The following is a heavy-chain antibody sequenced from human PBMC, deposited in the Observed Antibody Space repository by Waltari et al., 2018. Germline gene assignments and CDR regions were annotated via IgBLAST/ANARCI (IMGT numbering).Heavy chain of an antibody. CDR3: AREEYLGMDV. Sequence: QVQLQESGPGLVKPSQTLSLTCTVSVASISSGGYYRRWIRQHPGKGLEWIGYIYYSGSTYYNPSLKSRVTISVDTSKNQFSLKLSSVTAADTAVYYCAREEYLGMDVWGQGTTVTVSS. V-gene: IGHV4-31*03. CDR1: VASISSGGYY. J-gene: IGHJ6*02. D-gene: IGHD6-6*01. CDR2: IYYSGST.